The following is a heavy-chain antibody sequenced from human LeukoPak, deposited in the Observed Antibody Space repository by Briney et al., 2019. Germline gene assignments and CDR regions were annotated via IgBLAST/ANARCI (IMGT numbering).Heavy chain of an antibody. CDR1: GGSFSGYY. J-gene: IGHJ5*02. V-gene: IGHV4-34*01. CDR3: ARRSSVSVVPAASTRTKKNNWFDP. Sequence: NPSGTLSLTCAVYGGSFSGYYWSWIRQPPGKGLEWIGEINHSGSTNYNPSLKSRVTISVDTSKNQFSLKLSSVTAADTAVYYCARRSSVSVVPAASTRTKKNNWFDPWGQGTLVTVSS. CDR2: INHSGST. D-gene: IGHD2-2*01.